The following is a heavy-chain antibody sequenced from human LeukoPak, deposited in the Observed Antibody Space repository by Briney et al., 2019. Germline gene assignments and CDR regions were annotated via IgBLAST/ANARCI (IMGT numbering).Heavy chain of an antibody. D-gene: IGHD4-17*01. Sequence: SETLSLTCAVSGVSFNDYCWSWVRQTPGKGLEWIGEINHSGYTNDSPSLKSRVTLSIDTSRKQFSLNLRSVTVADTGIYYCTRMTTGHDYWGQGTLVTVSS. V-gene: IGHV4-34*01. J-gene: IGHJ4*02. CDR2: INHSGYT. CDR1: GVSFNDYC. CDR3: TRMTTGHDY.